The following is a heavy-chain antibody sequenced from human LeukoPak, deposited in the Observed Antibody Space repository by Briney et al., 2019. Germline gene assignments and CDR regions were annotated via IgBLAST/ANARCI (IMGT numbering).Heavy chain of an antibody. D-gene: IGHD1-7*01. CDR1: GFTFSSYA. Sequence: GGSLRLSCAASGFTFSSYAMSWVRQAPGKGLEWVSYISSSSSTIYYADSVKGRFTISRDNAKKSLYVQMNSLRAEDTAVYYCARGTSRTSYYMDVWGKGTTVTVSS. J-gene: IGHJ6*03. CDR2: ISSSSSTI. V-gene: IGHV3-48*04. CDR3: ARGTSRTSYYMDV.